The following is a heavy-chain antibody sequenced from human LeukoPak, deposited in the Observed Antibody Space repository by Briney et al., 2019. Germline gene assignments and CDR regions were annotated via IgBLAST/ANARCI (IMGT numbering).Heavy chain of an antibody. CDR2: IYYSGST. CDR1: GGSISSYY. V-gene: IGHV4-59*12. J-gene: IGHJ5*02. D-gene: IGHD2-2*02. Sequence: SETLSLTCTVSGGSISSYYWSWIRQPPGKGLEWIGYIYYSGSTNYNPSPKSRVTISVDTSKNQFSLKLSSVTAADTAVYYCARIDCSSTSCYTENWFDPWGQGTLVTVSS. CDR3: ARIDCSSTSCYTENWFDP.